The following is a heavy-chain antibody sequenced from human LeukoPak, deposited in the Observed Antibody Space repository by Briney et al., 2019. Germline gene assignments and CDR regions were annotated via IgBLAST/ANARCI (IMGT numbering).Heavy chain of an antibody. J-gene: IGHJ6*02. Sequence: SETLSLTCTVSGGSISSYYWSWIRQPPGKGLEWIGYIYYSGSTNYNPSLKSRVTISVDTSKNQFSLKLSSVTAADTAVYYCAKGSGGSCYHGMDVWGQGTTVTVSS. V-gene: IGHV4-59*08. CDR3: AKGSGGSCYHGMDV. D-gene: IGHD2-15*01. CDR2: IYYSGST. CDR1: GGSISSYY.